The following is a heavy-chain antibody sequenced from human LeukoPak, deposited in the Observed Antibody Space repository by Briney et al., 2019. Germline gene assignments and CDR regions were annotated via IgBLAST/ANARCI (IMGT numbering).Heavy chain of an antibody. CDR2: IIPIFGTA. D-gene: IGHD2-15*01. V-gene: IGHV1-69*05. Sequence: ASVKVSCKASGGTFSSYAISWVRQAPGQGLEWMGGIIPIFGTANYAQKFQGRVTITTDESTSTAYMELSSLRSEDTAVYYCARGGHGYCSGGSCYSRNLYYFDYWGRGTPVTVSS. CDR3: ARGGHGYCSGGSCYSRNLYYFDY. J-gene: IGHJ4*02. CDR1: GGTFSSYA.